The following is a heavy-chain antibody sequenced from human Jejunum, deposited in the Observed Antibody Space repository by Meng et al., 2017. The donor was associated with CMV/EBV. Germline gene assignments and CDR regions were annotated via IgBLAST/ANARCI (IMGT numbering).Heavy chain of an antibody. CDR2: ITSGGAI. CDR1: GFTFSDYY. J-gene: IGHJ5*02. Sequence: GFTFSDYYMTWIRQAPGQGLEWISYITSGGAIYYADSLRGRFTISRDNARNLLYLQMNSLRVEDTAVYYCAKDSCSDSTCSNWLDPWGQGTLVTVSS. V-gene: IGHV3-11*01. D-gene: IGHD2-2*01. CDR3: AKDSCSDSTCSNWLDP.